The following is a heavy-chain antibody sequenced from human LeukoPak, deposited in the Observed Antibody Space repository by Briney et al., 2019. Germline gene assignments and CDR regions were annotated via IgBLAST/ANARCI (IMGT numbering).Heavy chain of an antibody. D-gene: IGHD3-10*01. V-gene: IGHV4-59*01. Sequence: PSETLSLTCTVSGGSISNYYWSWTRQSPGKGLEWIGYIYYTGSTYYNPSLKSRVTMSVDTSKNQFSLHLSSVTAADTAVYYCARETADASGSNYFYSGMDVWGQGTTVTVSS. CDR2: IYYTGST. CDR3: ARETADASGSNYFYSGMDV. J-gene: IGHJ6*02. CDR1: GGSISNYY.